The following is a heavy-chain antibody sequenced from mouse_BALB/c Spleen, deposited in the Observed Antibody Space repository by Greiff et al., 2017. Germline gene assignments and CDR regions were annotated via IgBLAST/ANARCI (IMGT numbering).Heavy chain of an antibody. V-gene: IGHV5-4*02. D-gene: IGHD1-1*01. CDR3: ARETTGEQRNFFAY. CDR2: ISDGGSYT. CDR1: GFTFSDYY. Sequence: EVQGVESGGGLVKPGGSLKLSCAASGFTFSDYYMYWVRQTPEKRLEWVATISDGGSYTYYPDSVKGRFTISRDNAKNNLYLQMSSLKSEDTAMYYCARETTGEQRNFFAYWGQGTLVTVSA. J-gene: IGHJ3*01.